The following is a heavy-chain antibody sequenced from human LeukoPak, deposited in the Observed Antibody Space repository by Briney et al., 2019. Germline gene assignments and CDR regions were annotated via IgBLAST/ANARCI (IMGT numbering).Heavy chain of an antibody. CDR2: IIPIFGTA. V-gene: IGHV1-69*13. D-gene: IGHD6-6*01. CDR1: GYTFTSYD. Sequence: EASVKVSCKASGYTFTSYDINWVRQAPGQGLEWMGGIIPIFGTANYAQKFQGRVTITADESTSTAYMELSSLRSEDTAVYYCARNPPRSIAGRPYYFDYWGQGTLVTVSS. CDR3: ARNPPRSIAGRPYYFDY. J-gene: IGHJ4*02.